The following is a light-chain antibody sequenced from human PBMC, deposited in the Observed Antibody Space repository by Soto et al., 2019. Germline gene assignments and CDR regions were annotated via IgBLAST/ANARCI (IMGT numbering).Light chain of an antibody. J-gene: IGLJ1*01. Sequence: QSVLTQPRSVSGSPGQSVTISCTGTSSDVGGYNYVSWYQQHPGKAPKLMIYDVSKRPSGVPDRFSGSKSGNTASLTISGLQAEDGADYYCCSYAGSYTSFGTGTKVTV. CDR2: DVS. CDR1: SSDVGGYNY. CDR3: CSYAGSYTS. V-gene: IGLV2-11*01.